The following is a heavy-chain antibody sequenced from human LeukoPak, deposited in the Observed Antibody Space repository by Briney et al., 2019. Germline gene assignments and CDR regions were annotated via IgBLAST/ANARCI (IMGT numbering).Heavy chain of an antibody. D-gene: IGHD3-22*01. J-gene: IGHJ3*02. V-gene: IGHV4-59*08. CDR3: ARLYYYDHHAFDI. CDR2: IYYSGST. CDR1: GGSFSGYY. Sequence: NPSETLSLTCAVYGGSFSGYYWSWIRQPPGEGVEWIGYIYYSGSTNYNPSLKSRVTISVDTSKNQFSLKLSSVTAADTAVYYCARLYYYDHHAFDIWGQGTMVTVPS.